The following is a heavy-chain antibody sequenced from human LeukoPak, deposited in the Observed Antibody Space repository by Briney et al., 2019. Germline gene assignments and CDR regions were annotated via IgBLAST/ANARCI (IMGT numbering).Heavy chain of an antibody. V-gene: IGHV4-4*02. D-gene: IGHD6-13*01. Sequence: PSETLSLTCAVSGGSISRSNWWSWVRQPPGKGLEWIGEIYHSGSTNYNPSLKSRVTISVDKSKNQFSLKLSSVTAADTAVYYCAREELIAAAGQGGFDPWGQGTLVTVSS. CDR1: GGSISRSNW. CDR3: AREELIAAAGQGGFDP. CDR2: IYHSGST. J-gene: IGHJ5*02.